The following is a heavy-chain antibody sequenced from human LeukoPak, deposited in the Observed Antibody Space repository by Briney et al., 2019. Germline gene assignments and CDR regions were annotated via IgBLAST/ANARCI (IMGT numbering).Heavy chain of an antibody. Sequence: PGGSLRLSCAASGFTFSSYAMSWVRQAPGKGLEWVSAISGSGGSTYYADSVKGRFTISRDNSKNTLDLQMNSLRADDTAVYYCAKEAASGYTSGYFDYWGQGTLVTVSS. CDR2: ISGSGGST. CDR3: AKEAASGYTSGYFDY. J-gene: IGHJ4*02. D-gene: IGHD5-12*01. CDR1: GFTFSSYA. V-gene: IGHV3-23*01.